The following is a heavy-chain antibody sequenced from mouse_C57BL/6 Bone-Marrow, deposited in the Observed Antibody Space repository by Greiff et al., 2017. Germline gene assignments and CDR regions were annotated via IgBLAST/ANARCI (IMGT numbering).Heavy chain of an antibody. CDR1: GYSFTGYY. D-gene: IGHD2-2*01. V-gene: IGHV1-31*01. J-gene: IGHJ3*01. CDR3: ARSRGNDVKFTY. Sequence: EVQRVESGPELVKPGASVKISCKASGYSFTGYYMHWVKQSHGNILDWIGYIYPYNGVSSYNQKFKGKATLTVDTSSSTAYMELRSLTSEDSAVYYCARSRGNDVKFTYWGRGTRVTVSA. CDR2: IYPYNGVS.